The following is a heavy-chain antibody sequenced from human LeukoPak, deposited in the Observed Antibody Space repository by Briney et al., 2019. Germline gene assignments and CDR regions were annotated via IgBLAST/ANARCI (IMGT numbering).Heavy chain of an antibody. CDR2: INQDGSRE. V-gene: IGHV3-7*01. Sequence: GGSLRLSCAASGFTFSNYWMTWVRQAPGKGLEWVAHINQDGSREYYMDSVKARFTISRDNAKNSLSLQMNSLRAEDTAVYYCVRDGGVSGYDLLDYWGQGTLVTVSS. D-gene: IGHD5-12*01. CDR3: VRDGGVSGYDLLDY. CDR1: GFTFSNYW. J-gene: IGHJ4*02.